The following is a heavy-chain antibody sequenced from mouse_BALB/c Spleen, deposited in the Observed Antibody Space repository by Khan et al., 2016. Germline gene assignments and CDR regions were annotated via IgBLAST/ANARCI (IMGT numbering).Heavy chain of an antibody. CDR3: TRRDGWTMDY. V-gene: IGHV5-6*01. J-gene: IGHJ4*01. CDR2: ISSGGDYI. D-gene: IGHD2-3*01. Sequence: EVELVESGGDLVKPGGSLKLSCAASGFTFSTYGMSWVRQTPDKRLEWVATISSGGDYIFYLDSLRGRFTICRDNARNTRYLQMSSLKSEDTAMYYCTRRDGWTMDYWGQGTSVTVSS. CDR1: GFTFSTYG.